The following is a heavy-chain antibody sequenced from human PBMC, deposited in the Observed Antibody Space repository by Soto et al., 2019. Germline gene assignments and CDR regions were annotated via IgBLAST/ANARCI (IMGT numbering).Heavy chain of an antibody. D-gene: IGHD2-21*02. V-gene: IGHV3-33*08. Sequence: GGSLRLSCVDSGLSFSVYAFNWVRQAPGKGLEWVAVIWYDGSNKYYADSVKGRFTISRDNSKNTLYLQMNSLRAEDTAVYYCARAPYCGGDCYFYYFDYWGQGTLVTVSS. CDR2: IWYDGSNK. CDR1: GLSFSVYA. CDR3: ARAPYCGGDCYFYYFDY. J-gene: IGHJ4*02.